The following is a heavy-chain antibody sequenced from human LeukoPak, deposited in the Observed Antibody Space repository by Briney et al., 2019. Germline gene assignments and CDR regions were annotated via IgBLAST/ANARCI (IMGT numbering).Heavy chain of an antibody. CDR3: TRGSTGQFDP. CDR2: IHSSGSS. V-gene: IGHV4-4*09. D-gene: IGHD2-2*01. J-gene: IGHJ5*02. Sequence: SETLSLTCAVYGGSFSGYYWSWIRQPPGKGLEWIAYIHSSGSSNYNPSLKSRVTISIDTSKNHLSLKLSSVTAADTAVYYCTRGSTGQFDPWGQGILVTVSS. CDR1: GGSFSGYY.